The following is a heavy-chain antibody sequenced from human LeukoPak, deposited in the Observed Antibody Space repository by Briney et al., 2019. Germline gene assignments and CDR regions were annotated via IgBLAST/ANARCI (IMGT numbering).Heavy chain of an antibody. CDR1: GYTFTSYD. CDR3: AREALSGTTTGLGLYYYYYFMDA. V-gene: IGHV1-8*01. CDR2: MNPNSGNT. Sequence: GESLKISCKASGYTFTSYDINWVRQATGQGLEWMGWMNPNSGNTGYAQKFQGRVTMTRNTAISTAYMELSSLRSEDTAVYYCAREALSGTTTGLGLYYYYYFMDAWGKGTTVTVSS. D-gene: IGHD1-26*01. J-gene: IGHJ6*03.